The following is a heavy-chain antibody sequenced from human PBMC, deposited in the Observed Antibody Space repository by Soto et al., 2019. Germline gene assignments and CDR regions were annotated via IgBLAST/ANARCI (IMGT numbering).Heavy chain of an antibody. Sequence: GESLKLSCQCSGYTFSNFWIAWVRQLPGKGLEWMGIIYPGDYETRYSPSFHGKVTISADRSTGTAYLQWSSLEASDSAFYFCARSPRSSPYFDYWGQGALATVS. CDR2: IYPGDYET. D-gene: IGHD6-13*01. J-gene: IGHJ4*02. CDR3: ARSPRSSPYFDY. V-gene: IGHV5-51*01. CDR1: GYTFSNFW.